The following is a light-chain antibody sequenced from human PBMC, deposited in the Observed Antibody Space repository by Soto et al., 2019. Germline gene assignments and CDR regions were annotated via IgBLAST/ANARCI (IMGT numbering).Light chain of an antibody. J-gene: IGLJ2*01. CDR2: DVN. Sequence: QSALAQPRSVSGSPGQSVTISCTGTRDDVGGYNSVSWYQQHPAKPPKLLIYDVNKRPSGVPARFSGSKSGNTASLTISGLQAEDEADYFCCSYAASYNVIFGGGTKLTVL. V-gene: IGLV2-11*01. CDR1: RDDVGGYNS. CDR3: CSYAASYNVI.